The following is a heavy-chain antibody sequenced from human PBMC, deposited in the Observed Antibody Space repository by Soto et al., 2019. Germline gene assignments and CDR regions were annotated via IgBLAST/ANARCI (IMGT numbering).Heavy chain of an antibody. J-gene: IGHJ4*02. D-gene: IGHD1-26*01. CDR2: IVVGSGNT. CDR3: AGGTIVGATTFGVFDY. Sequence: ASVKVSCKASGFTFTSSAVQWVRQARGQRLEWIGWIVVGSGNTNYAQKFQERVTITRDMSTSTAYMELSSLRSEDTAVYYCAGGTIVGATTFGVFDYWGQGTLVTVSS. CDR1: GFTFTSSA. V-gene: IGHV1-58*01.